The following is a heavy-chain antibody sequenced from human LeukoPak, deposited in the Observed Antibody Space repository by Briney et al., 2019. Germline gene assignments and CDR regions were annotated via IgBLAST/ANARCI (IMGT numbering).Heavy chain of an antibody. J-gene: IGHJ6*03. Sequence: GGSLRLSCAASGFTFSDYYMSWIRQAPGKGLEWVSYLSSSGNTIYYADSMKGRFTISRDNAKNSLYLQMNSLRAEDTAVYYCARIPMVRGVIYYYYYYMDVWGKGTTVTVSS. D-gene: IGHD3-10*01. V-gene: IGHV3-11*04. CDR1: GFTFSDYY. CDR3: ARIPMVRGVIYYYYYYMDV. CDR2: LSSSGNTI.